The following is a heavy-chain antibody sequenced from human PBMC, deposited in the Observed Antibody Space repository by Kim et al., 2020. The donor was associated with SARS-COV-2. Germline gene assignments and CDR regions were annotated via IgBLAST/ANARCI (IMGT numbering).Heavy chain of an antibody. D-gene: IGHD3-10*01. CDR3: ARCYGSGSPYGMDV. V-gene: IGHV4-30-2*01. Sequence: SETLSLTCAVSGGSISSGGYSWSWIRQPPGKGLEWIGYIYYSGSTYYNPSLKSLVTISVDRSKNQFSLRLSSVTAADTAMYYCARCYGSGSPYGMDVWGQGTTVTVSS. CDR2: IYYSGST. J-gene: IGHJ6*02. CDR1: GGSISSGGYS.